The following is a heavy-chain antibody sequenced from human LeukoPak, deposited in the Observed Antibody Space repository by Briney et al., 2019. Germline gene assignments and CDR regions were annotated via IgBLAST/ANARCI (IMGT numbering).Heavy chain of an antibody. J-gene: IGHJ4*02. CDR1: GYTFTGYY. CDR2: INPNSGGT. CDR3: ARGGLYYYGSGSYLPQDDY. Sequence: ASVKVSCKASGYTFTGYYMHWVRQAPGQGLEWMGWINPNSGGTNYAQKFQGRVTITADESTSTAYMELSSLRSEDTAVYYCARGGLYYYGSGSYLPQDDYWGQGTLVTVSS. D-gene: IGHD3-10*01. V-gene: IGHV1-2*02.